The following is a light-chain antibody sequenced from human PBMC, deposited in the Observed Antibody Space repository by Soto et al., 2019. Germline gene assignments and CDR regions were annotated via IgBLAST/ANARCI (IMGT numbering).Light chain of an antibody. J-gene: IGLJ2*01. CDR3: AAWDDSLKVLV. CDR2: SNN. Sequence: QSVLTQPPSVSGTPGQRVNMSCSGSSSNIGSKSVSWYQHLPQTAPKLLIYSNNQRPSGVPGRFSGSKSGTSASLAISGLQSDDETQYYCAAWDDSLKVLVFVGGTKVTVL. V-gene: IGLV1-44*01. CDR1: SSNIGSKS.